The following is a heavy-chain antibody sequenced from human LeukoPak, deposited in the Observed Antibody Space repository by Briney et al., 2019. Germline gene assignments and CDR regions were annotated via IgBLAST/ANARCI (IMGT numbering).Heavy chain of an antibody. D-gene: IGHD6-25*01. CDR1: GGSISIISSSTYY. CDR3: ARQLPTAAADTRGYFDY. Sequence: SETLSLTCTVSGGSISIISSSTYYWGWIRQAPGEGLEWIGSLYYGENSHYNPSLKSRATLSVDTSNNQFSLKLTSVTAADAAVYFCARQLPTAAADTRGYFDYWGQGTVVTVSS. V-gene: IGHV4-39*01. CDR2: LYYGENS. J-gene: IGHJ4*02.